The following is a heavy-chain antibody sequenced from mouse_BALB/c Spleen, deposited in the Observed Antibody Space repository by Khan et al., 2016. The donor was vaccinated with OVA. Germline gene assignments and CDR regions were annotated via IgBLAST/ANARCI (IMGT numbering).Heavy chain of an antibody. CDR1: GFNIKDYY. CDR2: IDPENDNS. D-gene: IGHD6-1*01. V-gene: IGHV14-1*02. Sequence: VQLQQSGAELVRPGALVKLSCKGSGFNIKDYYMQWVKQRPEQGLEWIGWIDPENDNSIYDPKFQGKASITADTSSNTAYLQLSTLTSEDHAVYYCTRSSLLYFDYWGQGTTLTVSS. J-gene: IGHJ2*01. CDR3: TRSSLLYFDY.